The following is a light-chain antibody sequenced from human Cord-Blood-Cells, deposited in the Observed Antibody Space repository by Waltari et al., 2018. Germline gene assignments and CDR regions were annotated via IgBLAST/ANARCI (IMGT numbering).Light chain of an antibody. CDR2: AAS. Sequence: ASVGDRVTITCRASQSISSYLNWYQQKPGKAPKLLIYAASSLQSGVPSRFSGSGSGTDFTPTISSLQPEDFATYYCQQSYSTPTFGGGTKVEIK. CDR3: QQSYSTPT. CDR1: QSISSY. J-gene: IGKJ4*01. V-gene: IGKV1-39*01.